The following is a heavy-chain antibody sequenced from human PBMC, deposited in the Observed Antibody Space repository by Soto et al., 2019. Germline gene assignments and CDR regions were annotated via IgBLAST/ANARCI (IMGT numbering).Heavy chain of an antibody. CDR2: VYYSGTT. J-gene: IGHJ2*01. CDR3: ARMSYFYDKWYLDL. Sequence: SETLSLTCTVSGASINNNDSYWSWIRQTPGKGLEWIGYVYYSGTTDYIPSLKSRLSMSLDKSQNQFTLKLNSVTAADTATYSCARMSYFYDKWYLDLWGRGTLVTVSS. CDR1: GASINNNDSY. D-gene: IGHD3-22*01. V-gene: IGHV4-30-4*01.